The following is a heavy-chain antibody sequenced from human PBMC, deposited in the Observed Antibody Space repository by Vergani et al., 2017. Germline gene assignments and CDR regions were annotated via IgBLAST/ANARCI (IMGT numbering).Heavy chain of an antibody. CDR1: GFTFIMHA. V-gene: IGHV3-23*01. Sequence: EVQLLESGGDLVQPGGSLRLLCAASGFTFIMHAMSWVRQAPGKGLEWVSTLSASDRRTHYADSVKGRFTISRDISKNTLFLHMNSLRPEDTAVYYCAKVGRSEVAGTFGAFDIWGQGTTVTVSS. CDR3: AKVGRSEVAGTFGAFDI. CDR2: LSASDRRT. D-gene: IGHD6-19*01. J-gene: IGHJ3*02.